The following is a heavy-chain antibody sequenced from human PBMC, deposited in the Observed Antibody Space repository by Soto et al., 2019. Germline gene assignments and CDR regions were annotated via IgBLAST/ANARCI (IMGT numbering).Heavy chain of an antibody. CDR1: GSTFTSYG. CDR3: ARVLCPTGTTPRGWFDP. CDR2: ISAYNGNT. D-gene: IGHD1-1*01. Sequence: ASVKVSCKASGSTFTSYGISWVRQAPGQGLEWMGWISAYNGNTNYAQKLQGRATMTTDTSTSTAYMELRSLRSDDTAVYYCARVLCPTGTTPRGWFDPWGQGTLGTVSS. V-gene: IGHV1-18*01. J-gene: IGHJ5*02.